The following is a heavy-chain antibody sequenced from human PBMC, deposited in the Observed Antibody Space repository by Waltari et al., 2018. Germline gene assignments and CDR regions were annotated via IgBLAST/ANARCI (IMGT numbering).Heavy chain of an antibody. CDR2: ISAYNGNT. CDR3: ARDDIVVVPAAPGDAFDI. Sequence: GYTFTSYGISWVRQAPGQGLEWMGWISAYNGNTNYAQKLQGRVTMTTDTSTSTAYMELRSLRSDDTAVYYCARDDIVVVPAAPGDAFDIWGQGTMVTVSS. D-gene: IGHD2-2*01. V-gene: IGHV1-18*01. J-gene: IGHJ3*02. CDR1: GYTFTSYG.